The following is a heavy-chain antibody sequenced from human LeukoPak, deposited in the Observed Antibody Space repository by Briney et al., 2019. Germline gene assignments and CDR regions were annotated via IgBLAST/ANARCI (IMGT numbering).Heavy chain of an antibody. D-gene: IGHD3-9*01. Sequence: PSETLSLTCTVSGGSISSYYWSWIRQPPGKGLEWLGYIYYSGSTNYNPSLKSRVTISVDTSKNQFSLKLSSVTAADTAVYYCARGLGTTLRYFDWSSYYFDYWGQGTLVTVSS. CDR3: ARGLGTTLRYFDWSSYYFDY. CDR1: GGSISSYY. V-gene: IGHV4-59*01. J-gene: IGHJ4*02. CDR2: IYYSGST.